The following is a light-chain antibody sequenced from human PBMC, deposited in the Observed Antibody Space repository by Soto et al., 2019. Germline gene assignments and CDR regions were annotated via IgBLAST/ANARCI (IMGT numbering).Light chain of an antibody. CDR2: KAS. CDR3: QQYNSYSPWT. V-gene: IGKV1-5*03. CDR1: QTISSW. Sequence: DIQMTQSPSSLSASVGDRVTITCRASQTISSWAAWYQQKPGRAPKLLIYKASSLETGVPSRFSGSGSGTEFTLTISGLQPDDFASYYCQQYNSYSPWTFGQGTKVDIK. J-gene: IGKJ1*01.